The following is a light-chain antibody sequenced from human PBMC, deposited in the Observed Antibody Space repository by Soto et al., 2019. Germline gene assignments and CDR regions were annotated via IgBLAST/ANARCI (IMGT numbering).Light chain of an antibody. Sequence: EIVMTQSPSTRSVSPGERATLSCRASQSVSSNLAWYQQKPGQAPRLLIYGASTRATGIPARFSGSGSGTEFTLTISSLQSEDFAVYYCPQYNNWPPITFGQGTRLEIK. V-gene: IGKV3-15*01. J-gene: IGKJ5*01. CDR2: GAS. CDR3: PQYNNWPPIT. CDR1: QSVSSN.